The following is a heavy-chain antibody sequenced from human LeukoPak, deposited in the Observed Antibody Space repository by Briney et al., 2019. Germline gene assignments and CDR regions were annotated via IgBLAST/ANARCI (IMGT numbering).Heavy chain of an antibody. V-gene: IGHV3-30*04. D-gene: IGHD1-20*01. Sequence: PGGSLRLFCAASGFTFSSYAMHWVRQAPGKGLEWVAVISYDGSNKYYADSVKGRFTISRDNSKNTLYLQMNSLRAEDTAVYYCASNWNDVGNAFDIWGQGTMVTVSS. CDR3: ASNWNDVGNAFDI. CDR1: GFTFSSYA. J-gene: IGHJ3*02. CDR2: ISYDGSNK.